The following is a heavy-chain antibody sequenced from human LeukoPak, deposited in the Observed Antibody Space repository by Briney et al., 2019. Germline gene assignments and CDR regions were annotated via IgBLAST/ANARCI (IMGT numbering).Heavy chain of an antibody. Sequence: SETLSLTCTVSSGSISSHYWTWLRQPPGKGLEWIGYIYYSGSTNYNPSLKSRVTISVDTSKNQFSLKLSSVTSADTAVYYCATQPSSSHWYYFDYWGQGALVTVSS. V-gene: IGHV4-59*11. CDR2: IYYSGST. D-gene: IGHD6-13*01. CDR3: ATQPSSSHWYYFDY. J-gene: IGHJ4*02. CDR1: SGSISSHY.